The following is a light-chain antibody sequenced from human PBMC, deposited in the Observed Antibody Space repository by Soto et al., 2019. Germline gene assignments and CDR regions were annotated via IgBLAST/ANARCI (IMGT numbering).Light chain of an antibody. CDR3: QHYNSYSEA. CDR2: KAS. J-gene: IGKJ1*01. Sequence: IQSTQSTSTLSRSTVDRVTITCRDSQTISSWLAWYQQKPGKAPKLLIYKASSLKSGVPSRFSGSGSGTEFTLTISSLQPDDFATYYCQHYNSYSEAFGQGTKVDI. V-gene: IGKV1-5*03. CDR1: QTISSW.